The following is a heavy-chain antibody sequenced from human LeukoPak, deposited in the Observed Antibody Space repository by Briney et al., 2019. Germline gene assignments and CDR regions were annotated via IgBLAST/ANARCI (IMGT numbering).Heavy chain of an antibody. CDR2: ISGSGGST. CDR3: ARELQLWPRDYFDY. V-gene: IGHV3-23*01. CDR1: GFTFSNYA. D-gene: IGHD5-18*01. Sequence: GGSLRLSCAASGFTFSNYAMNWVRQAPGKGLEWVSGISGSGGSTYYADSVKGRFTISRDNAKNSLYLQMNSLRAEDTAVYYCARELQLWPRDYFDYWGQGTLVTVSS. J-gene: IGHJ4*02.